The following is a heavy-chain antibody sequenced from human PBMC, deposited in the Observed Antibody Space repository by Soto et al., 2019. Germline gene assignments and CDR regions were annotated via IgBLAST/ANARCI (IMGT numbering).Heavy chain of an antibody. V-gene: IGHV1-69*01. D-gene: IGHD3-16*02. Sequence: QVQLVQSETEVKKPGSAVKVSCKASGGTFNTYAMNWVRQAPGQGLEWMGGIIPMFDTTRYAQKFQGRVTITVDESTTTAYMELSSLRSDDTAVYYCTRSIGSGGVIGGFDYWGQGTLVTVSS. CDR1: GGTFNTYA. J-gene: IGHJ4*02. CDR2: IIPMFDTT. CDR3: TRSIGSGGVIGGFDY.